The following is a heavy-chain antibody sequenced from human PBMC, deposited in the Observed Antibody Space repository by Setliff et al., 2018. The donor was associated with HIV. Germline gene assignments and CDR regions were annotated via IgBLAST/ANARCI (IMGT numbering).Heavy chain of an antibody. CDR1: GFSVSSNH. D-gene: IGHD7-27*01. CDR2: KYSGGNT. J-gene: IGHJ4*02. Sequence: SGGSLRLSCAASGFSVSSNHMSWVRQAPGKGLEWISVKYSGGNTNYADSVRGRFTVARDESRNTLHLQMNNLRAEDTAVYYCARVDNWGSDFYFDYWGQGTLVTVSS. CDR3: ARVDNWGSDFYFDY. V-gene: IGHV3-66*02.